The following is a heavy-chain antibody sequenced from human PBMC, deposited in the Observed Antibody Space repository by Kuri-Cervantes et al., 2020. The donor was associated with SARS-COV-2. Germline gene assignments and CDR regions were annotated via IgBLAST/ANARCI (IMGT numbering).Heavy chain of an antibody. J-gene: IGHJ6*03. D-gene: IGHD1-26*01. Sequence: GESLKISCAASGFTFSSYWMSWVRQAPGKGLEWVANIKQDGSEKYYVDSVKGRFTISRDNAKNSLYLQMNSLRADDTALYYCARVHKAGATYYYYYMDVWGKGTTVTVSS. CDR3: ARVHKAGATYYYYYMDV. CDR1: GFTFSSYW. CDR2: IKQDGSEK. V-gene: IGHV3-7*01.